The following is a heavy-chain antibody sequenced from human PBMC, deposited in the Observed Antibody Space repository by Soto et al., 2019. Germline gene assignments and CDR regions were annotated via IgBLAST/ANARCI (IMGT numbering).Heavy chain of an antibody. J-gene: IGHJ6*02. D-gene: IGHD2-15*01. CDR3: ARHVPYCSDSSHCAYGLDV. V-gene: IGHV4-59*08. CDR1: GGSISSYY. CDR2: IYYSGTT. Sequence: QVQLQESGPGLVRPSETLSLICTVSGGSISSYYWSWIRQPPGKGLEWIGYIYYSGTTRYNPSLKGRVTISVDTSKNQFSLKLSSLTAADTAVYHCARHVPYCSDSSHCAYGLDVWGQGTTVTVSS.